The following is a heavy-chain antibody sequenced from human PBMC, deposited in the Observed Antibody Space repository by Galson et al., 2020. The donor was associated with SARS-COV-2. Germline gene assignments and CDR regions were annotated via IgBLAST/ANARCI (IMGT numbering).Heavy chain of an antibody. D-gene: IGHD3-3*02. Sequence: ASVKVSCKASGYTFTSYYMHWVRQAPGQGPEWMGIINPSGGSTSYAQKFQGRVTMTRDTSTSTVYMELSSLRSEDTAVYYCARDHFRHDFRDYYFDYWGQGTLVTVSS. CDR1: GYTFTSYY. CDR3: ARDHFRHDFRDYYFDY. V-gene: IGHV1-46*01. J-gene: IGHJ4*02. CDR2: INPSGGST.